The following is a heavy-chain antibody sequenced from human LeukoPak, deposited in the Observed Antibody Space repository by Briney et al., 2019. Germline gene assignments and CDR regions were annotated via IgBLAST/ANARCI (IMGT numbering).Heavy chain of an antibody. CDR3: AKFDRTATYFDS. Sequence: PGGSLRLSCAASGFTFSSYEMNWVRQAPGKGLEWVSYIGSSGSTIYYADSVKGRFTISSDNSKNTVYLQMTSLRVDDTAVYYCAKFDRTATYFDSWGQGTLVTISS. CDR2: IGSSGSTI. V-gene: IGHV3-48*03. J-gene: IGHJ4*02. D-gene: IGHD2-21*02. CDR1: GFTFSSYE.